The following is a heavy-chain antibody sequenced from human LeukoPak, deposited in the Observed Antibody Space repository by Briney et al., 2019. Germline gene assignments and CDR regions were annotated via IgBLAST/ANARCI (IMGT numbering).Heavy chain of an antibody. D-gene: IGHD3-22*01. J-gene: IGHJ4*02. CDR2: INPNSGGT. CDR1: GYTFTGYY. V-gene: IGHV1-2*02. CDR3: ARGAHYHDSSEGYDY. Sequence: GASVKVSCKTSGYTFTGYYMHWVRQAPGQGLEWMGWINPNSGGTNYAQKFQGRVTMTRDTSISTAYMELSRLRSDDTAVYYCARGAHYHDSSEGYDYWGQGTLVTVSS.